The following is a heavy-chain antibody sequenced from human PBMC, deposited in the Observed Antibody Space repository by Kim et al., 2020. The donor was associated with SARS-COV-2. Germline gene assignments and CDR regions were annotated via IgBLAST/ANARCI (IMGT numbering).Heavy chain of an antibody. D-gene: IGHD6-13*01. CDR3: ARDIGSSWYYFDY. J-gene: IGHJ4*02. Sequence: YAESVKGRFTISRDNSKNTLYLQMNSLRAEDTAVYYCARDIGSSWYYFDYWGQGTLVTVSS. V-gene: IGHV3-33*01.